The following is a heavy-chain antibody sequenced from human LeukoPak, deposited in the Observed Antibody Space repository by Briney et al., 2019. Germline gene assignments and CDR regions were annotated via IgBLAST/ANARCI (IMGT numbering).Heavy chain of an antibody. CDR3: AILPGYSSSWYEVDY. J-gene: IGHJ4*02. CDR1: GFTFSSYA. D-gene: IGHD6-13*01. V-gene: IGHV3-23*01. CDR2: ISGSGGST. Sequence: GGSLRLSCAASGFTFSSYAMSWVRQAPGKGLEWVSAISGSGGSTYYADSVKGRFTISRDNSKNTLYLQMNSPRAEDTALYYCAILPGYSSSWYEVDYWGQGTLVTVSS.